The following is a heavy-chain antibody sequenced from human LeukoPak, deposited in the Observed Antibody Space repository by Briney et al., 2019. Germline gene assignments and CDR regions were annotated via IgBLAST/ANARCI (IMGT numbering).Heavy chain of an antibody. CDR1: GFTFSAYW. CDR2: IKEDGSEK. D-gene: IGHD6-13*01. Sequence: PGGSLRLSCAAYGFTFSAYWMTWVRQAPGKGLEWVANIKEDGSEKYYVDSVRGRFTISRDNAKSSLYLHMNSLRAEDTAVYYCARVHHSGSWGTDDCWGQGTLVTVSS. J-gene: IGHJ4*02. CDR3: ARVHHSGSWGTDDC. V-gene: IGHV3-7*01.